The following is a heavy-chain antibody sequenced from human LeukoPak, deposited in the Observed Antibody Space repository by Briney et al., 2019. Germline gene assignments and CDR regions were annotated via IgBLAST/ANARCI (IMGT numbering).Heavy chain of an antibody. V-gene: IGHV3-30*03. CDR2: ISYDGSNK. CDR1: GFTFSRHG. CDR3: ARDRDRWELLPNY. J-gene: IGHJ4*02. Sequence: PGGSLRLSCAPSGFTFSRHGMHWVRQAPGKGLEWVAVISYDGSNKYYADSVKGRFTISRDNSKKTLYLEMNSLRVQDTAVYFCARDRDRWELLPNYWGQGTLVTVSS. D-gene: IGHD1-26*01.